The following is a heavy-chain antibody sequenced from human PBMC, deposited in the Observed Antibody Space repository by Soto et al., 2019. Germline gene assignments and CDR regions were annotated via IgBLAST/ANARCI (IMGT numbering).Heavy chain of an antibody. CDR3: ARGPLGYYGSGSYYNTNYYYYYMDV. CDR2: ISPNNGNT. Sequence: ASVKVSCKASGYTFTSYGISWVRQAPGQGLEWMGWISPNNGNTNYAQKFQGRVTMTRDTSTSTVYMELSRLRSDDTAVYYCARGPLGYYGSGSYYNTNYYYYYMDVWGKGTTVTVSS. V-gene: IGHV1-18*01. D-gene: IGHD3-10*01. CDR1: GYTFTSYG. J-gene: IGHJ6*03.